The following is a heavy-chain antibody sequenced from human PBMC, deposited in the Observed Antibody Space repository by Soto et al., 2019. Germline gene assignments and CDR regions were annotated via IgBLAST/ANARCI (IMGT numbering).Heavy chain of an antibody. CDR3: ARDLEVAVAGA. CDR1: GFTFSSYA. CDR2: ISYDGSNK. V-gene: IGHV3-30-3*01. J-gene: IGHJ5*02. D-gene: IGHD6-19*01. Sequence: QVQLVESGGGVVQPERSLRLSCAASGFTFSSYAMHWVRQAPGKGLEWVAVISYDGSNKYYADSVKGRFTISRDNSKNTLYLQMNSLRAEDTAVYYCARDLEVAVAGAWGQGTLVTVSS.